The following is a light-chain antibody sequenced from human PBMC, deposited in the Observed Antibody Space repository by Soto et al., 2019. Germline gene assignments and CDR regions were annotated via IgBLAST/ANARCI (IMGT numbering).Light chain of an antibody. CDR1: QSVSIH. CDR3: QQRGNWPPGFT. J-gene: IGKJ3*01. CDR2: DTS. Sequence: EIVLTQSPATLSLSPGERATLSCRASQSVSIHLAWYQQKGGQAPRLLIYDTSNRATGIPARFSGSGSGTDLTLTISSLETEDYAVYYCQQRGNWPPGFTFGPGTKVDIK. V-gene: IGKV3-11*01.